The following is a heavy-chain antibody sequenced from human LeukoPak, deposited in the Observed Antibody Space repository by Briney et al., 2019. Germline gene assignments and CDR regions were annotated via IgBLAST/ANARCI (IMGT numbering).Heavy chain of an antibody. D-gene: IGHD3-10*01. J-gene: IGHJ6*02. CDR2: IYYSGGT. V-gene: IGHV4-31*03. CDR3: AREQSSKLLWFGELSDGSYYGMDV. Sequence: SETLSLTCTVSGGSISSGGYYWSRIRQHPGKGLEWIGYIYYSGGTYYNPSLKSRVTISVDTSKNQFSLKLSSVTAADTAVYYCAREQSSKLLWFGELSDGSYYGMDVWGQGTTVTVSS. CDR1: GGSISSGGYY.